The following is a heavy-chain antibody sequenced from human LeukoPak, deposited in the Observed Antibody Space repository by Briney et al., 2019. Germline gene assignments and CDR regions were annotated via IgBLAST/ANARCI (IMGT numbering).Heavy chain of an antibody. CDR2: ISGSGGST. V-gene: IGHV3-23*01. Sequence: PGGSLRLSCAASGFTFSSYAMSWVRQAPGKGLEWVSAISGSGGSTYYADSVKGRFTISRDNSKNTLYLQMNSLRAEDTAVYYCVTEWGNYDYVWGSYRPYYFDYWGQGTLVTVSS. J-gene: IGHJ4*02. CDR1: GFTFSSYA. CDR3: VTEWGNYDYVWGSYRPYYFDY. D-gene: IGHD3-16*02.